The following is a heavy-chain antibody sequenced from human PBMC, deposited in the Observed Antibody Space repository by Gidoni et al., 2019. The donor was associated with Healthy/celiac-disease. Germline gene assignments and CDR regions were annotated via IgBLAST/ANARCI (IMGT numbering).Heavy chain of an antibody. CDR2: IYYSGST. CDR3: ARVSARSPLYSSGWYYFDY. D-gene: IGHD6-19*01. J-gene: IGHJ4*02. V-gene: IGHV4-39*01. Sequence: QLQLQESGPGLVKPSETLSLTCTVSGGSISSSSYYWGWIRQPPGKGLEWIGSIYYSGSTYYNPSLKSRVTISVDTSKNQFSLKLGSVTAADTAVYYCARVSARSPLYSSGWYYFDYWGQGTLVTVSS. CDR1: GGSISSSSYY.